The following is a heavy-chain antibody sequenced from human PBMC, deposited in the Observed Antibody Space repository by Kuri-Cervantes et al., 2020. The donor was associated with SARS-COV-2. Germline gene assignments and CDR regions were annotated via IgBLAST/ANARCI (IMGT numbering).Heavy chain of an antibody. D-gene: IGHD3-10*01. CDR3: ARHYGSGSYSFMHV. Sequence: GGSLRLSCAASGFTFSDYYMSWIRQAPGKGLEWVANIKQDGSEKYYVDSVKGRFTISRDNAKNSLYLQMNSLRAEDTAVYYCARHYGSGSYSFMHVWGKGTPVTVSS. J-gene: IGHJ6*03. CDR2: IKQDGSEK. CDR1: GFTFSDYY. V-gene: IGHV3-7*01.